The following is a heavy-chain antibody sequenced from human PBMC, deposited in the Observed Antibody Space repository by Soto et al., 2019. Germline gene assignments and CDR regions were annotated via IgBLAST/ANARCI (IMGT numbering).Heavy chain of an antibody. CDR1: GFTFSSYW. V-gene: IGHV3-74*01. J-gene: IGHJ4*02. Sequence: GGSLRLSCAASGFTFSSYWMHWVRQAPGKGLVWVSRIKSDGSSIDYADYVKGRFTISRDNAKNTLYLQMNSLRAEDTAMYYCAREGTSGWPLDYWGQGTLVTVSS. CDR3: AREGTSGWPLDY. CDR2: IKSDGSSI. D-gene: IGHD6-19*01.